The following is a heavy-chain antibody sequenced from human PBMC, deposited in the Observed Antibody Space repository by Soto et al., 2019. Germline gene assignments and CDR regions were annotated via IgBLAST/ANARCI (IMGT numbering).Heavy chain of an antibody. D-gene: IGHD6-6*01. J-gene: IGHJ4*02. CDR1: GGSISSSSYY. CDR2: IYYSVST. Sequence: PSETLSLTCTVSGGSISSSSYYWGWIRQPPGKGLEWIGTIYYSVSTYYNPSLQSRVTISVDTSKNQFSLKLSSVTAADTAVYYCARLYGSSLFAYWGQGTLVTVSS. V-gene: IGHV4-39*01. CDR3: ARLYGSSLFAY.